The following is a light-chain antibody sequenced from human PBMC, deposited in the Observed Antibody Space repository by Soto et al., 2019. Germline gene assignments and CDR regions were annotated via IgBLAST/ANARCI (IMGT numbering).Light chain of an antibody. Sequence: QSVLTQPASVSGSPGQASTLSCTGTSSDVGGYNYVSWYQQHPGKAPKLMIYDVSNRPSGVSNRFSGSKSGNTASLTISGLQAEDEADYYCSSYTSSSTGVFGGGTKLTVL. CDR3: SSYTSSSTGV. CDR1: SSDVGGYNY. CDR2: DVS. V-gene: IGLV2-14*01. J-gene: IGLJ2*01.